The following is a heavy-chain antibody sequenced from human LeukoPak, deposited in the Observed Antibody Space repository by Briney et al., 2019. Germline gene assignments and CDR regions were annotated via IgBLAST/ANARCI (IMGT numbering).Heavy chain of an antibody. V-gene: IGHV4-59*01. Sequence: PSETLSLTCTVSGGSISSYYWRWIRQPAGKGLEWIGYIYYSGSTNYNPSLKSRVTISVDTSKNQFSLKLSSVTAADTAVYYCARTYYDYVWGSYRPYYFDYWGQGTLVTVSS. CDR3: ARTYYDYVWGSYRPYYFDY. D-gene: IGHD3-16*02. J-gene: IGHJ4*02. CDR2: IYYSGST. CDR1: GGSISSYY.